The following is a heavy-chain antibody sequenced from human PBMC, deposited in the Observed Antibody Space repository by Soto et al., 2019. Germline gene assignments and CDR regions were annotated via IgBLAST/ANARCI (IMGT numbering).Heavy chain of an antibody. D-gene: IGHD6-19*01. J-gene: IGHJ6*02. CDR1: GGTCTSYS. Sequence: QVQLEQSGAEVKRPGSSVKVSCRASGGTCTSYSINWVRRAPGQGPEWMGAVIPRFGTTTYAQRFEGRVTVIADASTSTVFMEMSGLRSEDTAVYFCARARTVAVSGRTGGYYYYAMDLWGQGTALTVSS. CDR3: ARARTVAVSGRTGGYYYYAMDL. V-gene: IGHV1-69*01. CDR2: VIPRFGTT.